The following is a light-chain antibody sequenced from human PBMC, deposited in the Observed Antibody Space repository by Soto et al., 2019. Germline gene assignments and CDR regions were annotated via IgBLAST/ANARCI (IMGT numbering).Light chain of an antibody. CDR1: QGIRND. V-gene: IGKV1-17*01. J-gene: IGKJ1*01. CDR3: LQHNTYPWT. CDR2: AAS. Sequence: DIQMTQSPSSMSASVGDRVNITCRAIQGIRNDLGWYQQKPKQAPKRLIYAASTLQSGVPSRFIGSGSCTEFTLTISSLQPEDFATYYCLQHNTYPWTFGQGTKVEIK.